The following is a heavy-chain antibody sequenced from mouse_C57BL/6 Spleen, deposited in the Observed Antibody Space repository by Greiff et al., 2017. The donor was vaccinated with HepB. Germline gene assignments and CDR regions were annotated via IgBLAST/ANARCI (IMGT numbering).Heavy chain of an antibody. Sequence: QVQLQQSGAELVRPGASVTLSCKASGYTFTDYEMHWVKQTPVHGLEWIGAIDPETGGTAYNQKFKGKAILTADKSSSTAYMELRSLTSEDSAVYYCTRPRRYYYAMDYWGQGTSVTVSS. J-gene: IGHJ4*01. CDR3: TRPRRYYYAMDY. D-gene: IGHD1-1*01. V-gene: IGHV1-15*01. CDR2: IDPETGGT. CDR1: GYTFTDYE.